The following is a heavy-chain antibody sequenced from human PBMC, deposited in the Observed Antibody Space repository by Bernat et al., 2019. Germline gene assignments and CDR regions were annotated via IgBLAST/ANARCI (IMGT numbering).Heavy chain of an antibody. J-gene: IGHJ5*02. Sequence: QVQLVQSGAEVKKPGASVKVSCKASGYTSTGYYMHWVRQAPGQGLEWMGWINPNSGGTNYAQKFQGWVTMTRDTSISTAYMELSMLRSDDTAVYYSARSTEAGTENWFDPWGQGTLVTISS. V-gene: IGHV1-2*04. D-gene: IGHD6-19*01. CDR1: GYTSTGYY. CDR2: INPNSGGT. CDR3: ARSTEAGTENWFDP.